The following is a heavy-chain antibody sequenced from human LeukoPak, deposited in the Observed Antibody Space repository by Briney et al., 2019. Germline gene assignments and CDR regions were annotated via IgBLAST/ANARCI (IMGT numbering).Heavy chain of an antibody. Sequence: SETLSLTCTVSGGSISSYYWSWIRQSAGKGLEWVGRVYSSGTTNYNPSLKSRITMSVDTSKKQFSLKLSSVTAADTAVYYCARGADYFDYWGQGTLVTVSS. J-gene: IGHJ4*02. V-gene: IGHV4-4*07. CDR2: VYSSGTT. CDR1: GGSISSYY. CDR3: ARGADYFDY. D-gene: IGHD6-25*01.